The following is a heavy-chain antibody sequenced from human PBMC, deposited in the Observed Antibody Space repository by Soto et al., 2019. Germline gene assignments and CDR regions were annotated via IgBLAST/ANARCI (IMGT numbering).Heavy chain of an antibody. V-gene: IGHV1-58*01. CDR1: GFTFTSSA. J-gene: IGHJ4*02. D-gene: IGHD1-20*01. Sequence: QMQLVQSGPEVKKPGTSVKVSCKASGFTFTSSAVQWVRQARGQRLEWIGWIVVGSGNTNYAQKFQERATITRDMSTSTAYMELSSLRSEDTAVYYCADGTGITGTTEGDYWGQETLVTVSS. CDR3: ADGTGITGTTEGDY. CDR2: IVVGSGNT.